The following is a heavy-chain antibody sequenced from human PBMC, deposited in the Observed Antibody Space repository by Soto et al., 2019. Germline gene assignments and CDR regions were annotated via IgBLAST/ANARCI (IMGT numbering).Heavy chain of an antibody. Sequence: QVQLVESGGGVVQPGRSLRLSCAASGFTFSSYGMHWVRQAPGKGLEWLAVIWYDGSNKYYADSVKGRFTISRDNSKNTLYLQMNSLRAEDTAVYYCARYVYCSGGSCYPYYFDYWGQGTLVTVSS. J-gene: IGHJ4*02. V-gene: IGHV3-33*01. CDR1: GFTFSSYG. D-gene: IGHD2-15*01. CDR3: ARYVYCSGGSCYPYYFDY. CDR2: IWYDGSNK.